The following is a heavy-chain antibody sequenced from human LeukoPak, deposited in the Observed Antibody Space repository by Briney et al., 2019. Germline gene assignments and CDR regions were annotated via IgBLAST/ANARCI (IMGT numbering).Heavy chain of an antibody. V-gene: IGHV4-4*07. CDR1: GDSIGAYY. J-gene: IGHJ5*01. Sequence: SETLSLTCTVSGDSIGAYYWSWIRQPAGKGLEWIGRIYKSMYSGGSTDYNPSLKSRVTMSVDTSKNQLSLKLSSLSAADTAVYYCVRDPTTVTTFFDLWGQGTLVTVSS. CDR3: VRDPTTVTTFFDL. CDR2: IYKSMYSGGST. D-gene: IGHD4-17*01.